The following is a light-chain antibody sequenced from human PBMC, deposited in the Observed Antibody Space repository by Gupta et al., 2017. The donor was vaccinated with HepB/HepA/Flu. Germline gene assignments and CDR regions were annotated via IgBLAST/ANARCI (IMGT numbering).Light chain of an antibody. CDR2: DAS. V-gene: IGKV3-11*01. CDR3: QQRSNRPPWT. Sequence: EIVLRQSPATLSLSPGERATLSCRASQSVGTYVAWYQQKPGQAPRLIIYDASNRATGIPPRFSGSGSGTDFTLTISSLDPEDFAVYYCQQRSNRPPWTFGQGTTVEI. J-gene: IGKJ1*01. CDR1: QSVGTY.